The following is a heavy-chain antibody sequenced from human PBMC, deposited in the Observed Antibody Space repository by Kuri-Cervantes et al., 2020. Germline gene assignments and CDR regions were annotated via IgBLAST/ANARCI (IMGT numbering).Heavy chain of an antibody. D-gene: IGHD2-2*01. Sequence: GGSLRLSCAASGFTFSSYWMSWVRQAPGKGLEWVANIKQDGSEKYYVDSVKGRFTISRDNAKNSLYLQMNSLRAEDTAVYYCARAGGYCSSTSCRLDYWGLGTLVTVSS. V-gene: IGHV3-7*01. CDR3: ARAGGYCSSTSCRLDY. J-gene: IGHJ4*02. CDR1: GFTFSSYW. CDR2: IKQDGSEK.